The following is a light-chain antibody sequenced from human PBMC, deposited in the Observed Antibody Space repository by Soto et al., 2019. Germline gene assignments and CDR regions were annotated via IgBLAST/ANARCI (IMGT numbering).Light chain of an antibody. CDR1: QSLNSY. CDR2: DAS. V-gene: IGKV3-11*01. J-gene: IGKJ4*01. CDR3: QQRRDCPLT. Sequence: EIVLTQSPATLSLSPGERATLSCRASQSLNSYLAWFQQKPGQAPRLLIYDASNRATGIPARFSGSGSGTDFPLTISSLEPADFAVYCCQQRRDCPLTFGGGTKVEIK.